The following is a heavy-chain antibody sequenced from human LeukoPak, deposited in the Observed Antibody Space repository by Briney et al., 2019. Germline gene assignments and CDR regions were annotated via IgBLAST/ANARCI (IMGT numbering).Heavy chain of an antibody. CDR3: ARNDHDILTGYYNYYFDY. CDR2: IIPIFGTA. D-gene: IGHD3-9*01. J-gene: IGHJ4*02. Sequence: SVKVSCKASGYTFTSYGISWVRQAPGQGLEWMGGIIPIFGTANYAQKFQGRVTITADKSTSTAYMELSSLRSEDTAVYYCARNDHDILTGYYNYYFDYWGQGTLVTVSS. V-gene: IGHV1-69*06. CDR1: GYTFTSYG.